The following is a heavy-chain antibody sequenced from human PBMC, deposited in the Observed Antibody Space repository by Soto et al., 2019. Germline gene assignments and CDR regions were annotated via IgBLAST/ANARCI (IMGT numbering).Heavy chain of an antibody. CDR1: GYSFTSYW. V-gene: IGHV5-51*01. CDR2: IYPGDSDT. CDR3: ARQHYDSSGYYVGPDAFDI. Sequence: GESLKISCKGSGYSFTSYWIGWVRQMPGKGLEWKGIIYPGDSDTRYSPSFQGQVTISADKSISTAYLQWSSLKASDTAMYYCARQHYDSSGYYVGPDAFDIWGQGTMVTVSS. D-gene: IGHD3-22*01. J-gene: IGHJ3*02.